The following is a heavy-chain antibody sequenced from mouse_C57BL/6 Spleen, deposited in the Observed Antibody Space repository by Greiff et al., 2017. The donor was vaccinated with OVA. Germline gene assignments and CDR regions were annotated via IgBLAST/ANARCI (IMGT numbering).Heavy chain of an antibody. CDR2: INPSSGST. CDR3: ARTGTTVEDAMDY. V-gene: IGHV1-7*01. Sequence: QVQLKQSGAELAKPGASVKLSCKASGYTFTSYWMHWVKQRPGQGLEWIGYINPSSGSTKYNQKFRDKATLTADKSSSTAYMQLSSLTYEDSAVYYCARTGTTVEDAMDYWGQGTSVTVSS. CDR1: GYTFTSYW. J-gene: IGHJ4*01. D-gene: IGHD1-1*01.